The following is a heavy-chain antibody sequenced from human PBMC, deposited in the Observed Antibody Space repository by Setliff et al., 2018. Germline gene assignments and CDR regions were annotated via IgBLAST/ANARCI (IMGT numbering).Heavy chain of an antibody. Sequence: ETLSLTCNVSGVSFSSTTFYWAWIRQSPGKGLEWVANINQDGGAKYYGDSVQGRFAISRDNSKNTLYLQMNSLRSDDTAVYYCAGVHWTTNWFLHYWGQGTLVTVSS. CDR2: INQDGGAK. D-gene: IGHD7-27*01. J-gene: IGHJ4*01. CDR3: AGVHWTTNWFLHY. CDR1: GVSFSSTTF. V-gene: IGHV3-7*04.